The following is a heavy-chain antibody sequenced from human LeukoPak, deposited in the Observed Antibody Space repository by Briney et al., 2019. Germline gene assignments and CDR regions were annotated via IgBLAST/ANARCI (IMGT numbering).Heavy chain of an antibody. CDR3: ASTYYYDSSGPPMGAFDI. V-gene: IGHV4-39*01. Sequence: SETLSLTCTVSGGSISSSSYYWGWIRQPPGKGLEWIVSIYYSGSTYYNPSLKSRVTISVDTSKNQFSLKLSSVTAADTAVYYCASTYYYDSSGPPMGAFDIWGQGTMVTVSS. CDR2: IYYSGST. J-gene: IGHJ3*02. D-gene: IGHD3-22*01. CDR1: GGSISSSSYY.